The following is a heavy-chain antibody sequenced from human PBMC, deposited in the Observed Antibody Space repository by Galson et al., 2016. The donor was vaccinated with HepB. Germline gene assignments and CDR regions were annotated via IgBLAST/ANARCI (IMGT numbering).Heavy chain of an antibody. CDR3: ATDLGSGSIFFHY. D-gene: IGHD3-3*02. CDR2: ISSSSSYI. J-gene: IGHJ4*02. Sequence: SLRLSCADSGFSFSSYSMNWVRQAPGKGLEWVSSISSSSSYIFYADSVKGRFTISRDNDKNSLYLQMNSLRAEDTAVYYCATDLGSGSIFFHYWGQGTLVTVSS. CDR1: GFSFSSYS. V-gene: IGHV3-21*01.